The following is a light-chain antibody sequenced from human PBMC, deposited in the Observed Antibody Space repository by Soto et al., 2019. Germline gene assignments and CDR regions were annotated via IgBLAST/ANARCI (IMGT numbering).Light chain of an antibody. CDR2: EVR. J-gene: IGLJ3*02. V-gene: IGLV2-14*01. CDR3: SSFVGATTRV. Sequence: QSALTQPASVSGSPGQSITISCTGTSSDIGTYDYVSWYQQRPGKAPKVVISEVRNRPVGVSDRFSGSKSGNTASLTISGLEAEDEADYYCSSFVGATTRVFGSGTKLTVL. CDR1: SSDIGTYDY.